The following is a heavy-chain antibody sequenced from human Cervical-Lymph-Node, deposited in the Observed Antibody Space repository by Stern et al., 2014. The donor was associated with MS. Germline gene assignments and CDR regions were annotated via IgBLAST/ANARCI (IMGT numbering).Heavy chain of an antibody. CDR2: ISWNSNNI. D-gene: IGHD3-16*02. V-gene: IGHV3-9*01. CDR1: GFTFDDCA. Sequence: VQLVESGGGLVQPGRSLRLSCAASGFTFDDCAMHWVRQAPGKGLEWVSGISWNSNNIGYADSVRGRFTISRDNAKNSLYLQMNGLRPEDTALYYCAKDISERHYYFDSWGEGTLVTVSS. J-gene: IGHJ4*02. CDR3: AKDISERHYYFDS.